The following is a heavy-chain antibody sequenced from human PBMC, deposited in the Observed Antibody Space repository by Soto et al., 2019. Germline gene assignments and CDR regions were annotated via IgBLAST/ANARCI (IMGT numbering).Heavy chain of an antibody. CDR2: TTSKTNGGTT. J-gene: IGHJ3*02. D-gene: IGHD3-3*01. CDR1: GFTFSNAW. Sequence: EVQLVESGGGLVKPGGSLRLSCAASGFTFSNAWMNWVRQAPGKGLEWVGRTTSKTNGGTTDYAAPVKGRFTISRDDSTNTLYLQMNSLKTEDRVVYYCTTDPTTADFCSMDDAFDIWGQGTMVTVSS. CDR3: TTDPTTADFCSMDDAFDI. V-gene: IGHV3-15*07.